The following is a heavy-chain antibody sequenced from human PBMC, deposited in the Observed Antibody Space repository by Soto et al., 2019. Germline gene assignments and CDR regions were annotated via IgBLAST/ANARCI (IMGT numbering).Heavy chain of an antibody. J-gene: IGHJ3*02. CDR2: IYYSGST. D-gene: IGHD3-22*01. CDR3: ARDDYYDSSLDI. V-gene: IGHV4-31*03. Sequence: SETLSLTCTVSGGSISSGGYYWSWIRQHPGKGLEWIGYIYYSGSTYYNPSLKSRVTISVDTSKNQFSLKLSSVTAADTAVYYCARDDYYDSSLDIWDKGTMGTVS. CDR1: GGSISSGGYY.